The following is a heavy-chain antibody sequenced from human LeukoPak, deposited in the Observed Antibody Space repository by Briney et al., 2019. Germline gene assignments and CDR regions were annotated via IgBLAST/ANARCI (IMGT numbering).Heavy chain of an antibody. CDR3: VKDSGSYYDGTGYFAY. V-gene: IGHV3-9*01. D-gene: IGHD3-22*01. Sequence: PGRSLRLSCAGSGFNFDDYGMHWVRQAPRKGLEWVSGISWRSGSIGYADYVKGRFTIFRDNAKNSLYLQMNSLRDEDTALYYCVKDSGSYYDGTGYFAYWGQGILVTVSS. CDR1: GFNFDDYG. J-gene: IGHJ4*02. CDR2: ISWRSGSI.